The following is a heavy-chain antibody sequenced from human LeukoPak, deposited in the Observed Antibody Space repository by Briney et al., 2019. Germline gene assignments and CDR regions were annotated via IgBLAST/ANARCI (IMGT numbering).Heavy chain of an antibody. Sequence: ASVKVSCKASGYTFTSYYMHWVRQARGKGLEWMGGFDPEDGETIYAQKFQGRVTMTEDTSTDTAYMELSSLRSEDTAVYYCATWPQYGYGGNSGRSYWGQGTLVTVSS. CDR3: ATWPQYGYGGNSGRSY. V-gene: IGHV1-24*01. J-gene: IGHJ4*02. CDR1: GYTFTSYY. D-gene: IGHD4-23*01. CDR2: FDPEDGET.